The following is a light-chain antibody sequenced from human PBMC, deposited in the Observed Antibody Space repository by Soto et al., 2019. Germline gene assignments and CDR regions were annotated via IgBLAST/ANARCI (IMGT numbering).Light chain of an antibody. J-gene: IGKJ4*01. Sequence: EIVLTQSPGTLSLSPGERATLYCTASQSVSLTALAWYQHRPGQAPRLLIYGASFRATGIPERFRGSGAGPDFTLTISRLEPEDSAVYYCQQYSSSPLTFGGGTKVEIK. CDR3: QQYSSSPLT. CDR1: QSVSLTA. V-gene: IGKV3-20*01. CDR2: GAS.